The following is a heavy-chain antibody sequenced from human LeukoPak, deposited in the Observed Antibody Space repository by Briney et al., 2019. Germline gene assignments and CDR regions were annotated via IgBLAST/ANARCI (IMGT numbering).Heavy chain of an antibody. V-gene: IGHV3-48*01. CDR1: GFSFSSYS. D-gene: IGHD2-2*01. CDR3: ARDYLYAFDY. J-gene: IGHJ4*02. CDR2: ISGSGNAI. Sequence: GGSLRLSCAASGFSFSSYSMNWVRQAPGKGLEWVPYISGSGNAIHYTDSVKGRFTISRDNAKNALYLQMNSLRAEDTAVYFCARDYLYAFDYWGQGTLVTVSS.